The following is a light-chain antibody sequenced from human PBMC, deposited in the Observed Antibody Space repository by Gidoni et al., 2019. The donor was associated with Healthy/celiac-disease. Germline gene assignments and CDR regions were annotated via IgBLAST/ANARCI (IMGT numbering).Light chain of an antibody. CDR2: GAS. V-gene: IGKV3-20*01. CDR3: QQYGSSPSCS. Sequence: ELVLTQSPGTLSLSPGERATLSCRASQSVSSSYLAWYQQKPGQAPRLLIYGASSRATGIPDRFSGSGSGTDFTLTISRLEPEDFAVYYCQQYGSSPSCSFGQETKLEIK. CDR1: QSVSSSY. J-gene: IGKJ2*04.